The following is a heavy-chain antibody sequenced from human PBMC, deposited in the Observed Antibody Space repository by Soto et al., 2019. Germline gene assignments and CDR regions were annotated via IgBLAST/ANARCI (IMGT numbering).Heavy chain of an antibody. D-gene: IGHD6-19*01. CDR2: IWFDGSKQ. CDR3: VKLSARYSSGWSLYYYYGMDA. CDR1: GFKFNNYG. Sequence: GGSLRLSCEASGFKFNNYGMHWVRQAPGKGLEWVAVIWFDGSKQYYADSVKGRFTISRDNSKNTLYLQMSSLRAEDTAVYYCVKLSARYSSGWSLYYYYGMDAWGLGITVTGSS. J-gene: IGHJ6*02. V-gene: IGHV3-30*02.